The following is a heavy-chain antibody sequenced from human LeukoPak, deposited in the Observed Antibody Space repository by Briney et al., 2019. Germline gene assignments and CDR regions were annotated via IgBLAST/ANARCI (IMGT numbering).Heavy chain of an antibody. CDR3: AKSSSMVRGSNNWFDP. CDR1: GFTFSSYG. D-gene: IGHD3-10*01. CDR2: ISYDGSNK. V-gene: IGHV3-30*18. Sequence: GRTLRLFCAASGFTFSSYGMHWVRQAPGKGLEWVAVISYDGSNKYYADSVKGRFTISRDNSKNTLYLQMNSLRAEDTAVYYCAKSSSMVRGSNNWFDPWGQGTLVTVSS. J-gene: IGHJ5*02.